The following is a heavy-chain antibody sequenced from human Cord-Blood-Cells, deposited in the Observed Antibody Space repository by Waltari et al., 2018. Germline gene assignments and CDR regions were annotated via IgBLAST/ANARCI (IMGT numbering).Heavy chain of an antibody. CDR2: ISGSGGRT. CDR1: GFPFSSYA. Sequence: EVQLLASGGGLVQPGGSLRLSCAASGFPFSSYAMSWVREAPGKGLEWVSAISGSGGRTYYADSVKGRFTIARDNSKNTLYLQMNSLRAEDTAVYYCAKEGGFGTMIVVANDAFDIWGQGTMVTVSS. J-gene: IGHJ3*02. CDR3: AKEGGFGTMIVVANDAFDI. D-gene: IGHD3-22*01. V-gene: IGHV3-23*01.